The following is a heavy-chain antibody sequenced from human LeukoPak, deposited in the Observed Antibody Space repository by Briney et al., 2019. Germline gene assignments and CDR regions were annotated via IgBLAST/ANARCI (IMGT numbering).Heavy chain of an antibody. CDR1: GGSFSGYY. CDR3: ARRPAPSSSWPYYYYYYMDV. Sequence: SETLSLTCAVYGGSFSGYYWSWIRQPPGKGLEWIGEINHSGSTNYNPSLKSRVTISVDTSKNQFSLKLSSVTAADTAVYYCARRPAPSSSWPYYYYYYMDVWGKGTTVTVSS. CDR2: INHSGST. D-gene: IGHD6-13*01. V-gene: IGHV4-34*01. J-gene: IGHJ6*03.